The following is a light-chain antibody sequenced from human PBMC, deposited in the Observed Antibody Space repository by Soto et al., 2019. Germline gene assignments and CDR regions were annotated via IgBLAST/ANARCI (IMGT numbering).Light chain of an antibody. CDR1: QSIGNY. Sequence: IVLTQSPATMYLSPWERVGFYCRASQSIGNYLAWYQQKPGQAPRLLIYDASNRATGVPARFSGSGSGTDFTLTISSLEPEDFAVYYCQQRSNWPTFGRGTKVDIK. CDR3: QQRSNWPT. CDR2: DAS. V-gene: IGKV3-11*01. J-gene: IGKJ2*01.